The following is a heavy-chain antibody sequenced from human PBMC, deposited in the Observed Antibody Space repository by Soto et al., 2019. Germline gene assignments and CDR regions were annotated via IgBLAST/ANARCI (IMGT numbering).Heavy chain of an antibody. CDR1: GGSISSYY. V-gene: IGHV4-59*08. CDR3: ARSRCTNGVCYPGYFQH. D-gene: IGHD2-8*01. J-gene: IGHJ1*01. Sequence: SETLSLTCTVSGGSISSYYWSWIRQPPGKGLEWIGYIYYSGSTNYNPSLKSRVTISVDTSKNQFSLKLSSVTAADTAVYYCARSRCTNGVCYPGYFQHWGQGTLVTVSS. CDR2: IYYSGST.